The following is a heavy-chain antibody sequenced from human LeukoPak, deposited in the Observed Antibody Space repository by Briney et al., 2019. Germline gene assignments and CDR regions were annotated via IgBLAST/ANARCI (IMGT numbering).Heavy chain of an antibody. CDR1: GGSISSGGYY. CDR3: ARAPGGGATMLDY. J-gene: IGHJ4*02. D-gene: IGHD5-12*01. CDR2: IYYSGST. Sequence: SETLSLTCTVSGGSISSGGYYWSWIRQHPGKGLEWIGYIYYSGSTYYNPSLKSRVTISVDTSKNQFSLKLNSVTAADTAVYYCARAPGGGATMLDYWGQGTLVTVSS. V-gene: IGHV4-31*03.